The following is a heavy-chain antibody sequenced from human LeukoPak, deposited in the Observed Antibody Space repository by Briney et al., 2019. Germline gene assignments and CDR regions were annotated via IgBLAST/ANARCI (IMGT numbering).Heavy chain of an antibody. V-gene: IGHV1-2*02. CDR1: GYTFTGYY. CDR2: INPNSGCT. Sequence: ASVKVSCKASGYTFTGYYIHWVRQAPGPGLEWMGWINPNSGCTNYAQKFQGRVTMTRDTSISTDYMELSRLRSDDTAVYYCARANSGSLSFDYWGPGTLVTVSS. D-gene: IGHD1-26*01. CDR3: ARANSGSLSFDY. J-gene: IGHJ4*02.